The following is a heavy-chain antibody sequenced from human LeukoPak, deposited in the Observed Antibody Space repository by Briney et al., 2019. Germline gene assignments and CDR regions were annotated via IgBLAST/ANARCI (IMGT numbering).Heavy chain of an antibody. CDR2: IYYSGST. D-gene: IGHD5-24*01. V-gene: IGHV4-39*07. CDR3: ATDDGDAFDI. Sequence: PSQTLSLTCTVSGGSISSSSYYWGWIRQPPGKGLEWIGSIYYSGSTYYNPSLKSRVTISVDTSKNQFSLKLSSVTAADTAVYYCATDDGDAFDIWGQGTMVTVSS. J-gene: IGHJ3*02. CDR1: GGSISSSSYY.